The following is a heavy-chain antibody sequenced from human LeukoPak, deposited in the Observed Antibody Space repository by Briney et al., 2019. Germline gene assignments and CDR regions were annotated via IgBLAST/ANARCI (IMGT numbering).Heavy chain of an antibody. CDR1: GFNFSSYW. CDR2: IKQDGTEK. D-gene: IGHD4-17*01. J-gene: IGHJ3*02. V-gene: IGHV3-7*04. Sequence: QSGGSLRLSCAAAGFNFSSYWMTWVRQAPGKGLEWVANIKQDGTEKYYVDSVKGRFTISRDNAKNSLYPQMNSLRDVDTAVYFCARPTAVTLVDAFNIWGLGTMVTVSS. CDR3: ARPTAVTLVDAFNI.